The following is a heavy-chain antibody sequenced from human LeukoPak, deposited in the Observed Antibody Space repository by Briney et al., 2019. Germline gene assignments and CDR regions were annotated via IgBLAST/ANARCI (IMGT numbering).Heavy chain of an antibody. V-gene: IGHV3-21*01. D-gene: IGHD6-19*01. CDR1: GFTFSSYS. CDR3: ARVLIAGAGRGSAY. Sequence: GGSLRLSCAASGFTFSSYSMNWVRQAPGKGLEWVSSISSSSSYIYYADSVKGRFTISRDNAKNSLYLQMNSLRAEDTAVYYCARVLIAGAGRGSAYGGQETLVTVSS. CDR2: ISSSSSYI. J-gene: IGHJ4*02.